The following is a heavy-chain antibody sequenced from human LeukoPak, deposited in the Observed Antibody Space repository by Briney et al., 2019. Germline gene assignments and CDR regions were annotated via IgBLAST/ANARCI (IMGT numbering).Heavy chain of an antibody. J-gene: IGHJ5*02. CDR3: AKDTWASNFYNLFDP. CDR2: ISVSGDST. V-gene: IGHV3-23*01. CDR1: GFTFTNYA. D-gene: IGHD3-10*01. Sequence: QPGGSLRLSCAASGFTFTNYAMSWVRQAPGKGLEWVSGISVSGDSTYYADSVKGRFTISRDNSRNTLYLQMNSLRAEDTAVYYCAKDTWASNFYNLFDPWGQGTLVTVSS.